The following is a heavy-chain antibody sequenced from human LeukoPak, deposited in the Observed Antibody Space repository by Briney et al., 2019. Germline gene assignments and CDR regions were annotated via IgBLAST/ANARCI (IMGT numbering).Heavy chain of an antibody. J-gene: IGHJ4*02. CDR2: SGDGT. V-gene: IGHV3-23*01. CDR3: AKRYCSGGICYSFFDY. CDR1: GFTFSSYA. D-gene: IGHD2-15*01. Sequence: GGSLRLSCAASGFTFSSYAMSWVRQAPGKGLEWVSCSGDGTYYADSVKGRFTISRDNSKNTLYLQMNSLRAEDTAVYYCAKRYCSGGICYSFFDYWGQGTLVTVSS.